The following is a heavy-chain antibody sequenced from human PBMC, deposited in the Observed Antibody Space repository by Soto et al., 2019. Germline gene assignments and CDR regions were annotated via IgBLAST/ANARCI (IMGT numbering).Heavy chain of an antibody. CDR2: INPNSGGT. Sequence: ASVKVSCKASGYTFSDCYIHWVRQAPGQGLEWMGWINPNSGGTKYAPKFQGGVTMTRDTSITTAYMELSRLRSGDTAVYYCAREPATAKPEGVDFWGQGTLVS. CDR1: GYTFSDCY. J-gene: IGHJ4*02. V-gene: IGHV1-2*02. D-gene: IGHD1-1*01. CDR3: AREPATAKPEGVDF.